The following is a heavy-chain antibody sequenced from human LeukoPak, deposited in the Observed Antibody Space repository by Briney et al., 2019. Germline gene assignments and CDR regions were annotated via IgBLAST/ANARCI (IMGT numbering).Heavy chain of an antibody. D-gene: IGHD2-15*01. CDR2: ISNSGSNT. V-gene: IGHV3-23*01. CDR3: VKGYCSGDSCYPTTVKGNYFDY. Sequence: GGSLRLSCVASGFTFSNYAVSWVRQTPGKGLEWVSVISNSGSNTYYADSVKGRFTISRDNSKNTLYLQMSSLRAEDTAVYYCVKGYCSGDSCYPTTVKGNYFDYWGQGTLVTVSS. CDR1: GFTFSNYA. J-gene: IGHJ4*02.